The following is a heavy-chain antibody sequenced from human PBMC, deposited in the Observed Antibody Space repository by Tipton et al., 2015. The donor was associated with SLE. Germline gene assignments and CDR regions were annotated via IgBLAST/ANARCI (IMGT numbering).Heavy chain of an antibody. CDR1: GGSISGGGHY. V-gene: IGHV4-31*03. CDR3: ARRDGGGYFDL. CDR2: IYYSGST. Sequence: LRLSCTVSGGSISGGGHYWSWIRQHPGKGLEWIGYIYYSGSTFYNPSLNSRVTISVDTSKNQFSLKLTSVTAADTAVYYCARRDGGGYFDLWGRGSLVTVSS. D-gene: IGHD3-16*01. J-gene: IGHJ2*01.